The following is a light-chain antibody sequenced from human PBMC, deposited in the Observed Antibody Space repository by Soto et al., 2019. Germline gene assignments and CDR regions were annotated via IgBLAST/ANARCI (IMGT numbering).Light chain of an antibody. J-gene: IGKJ2*01. CDR2: AAS. CDR1: QTIGTY. Sequence: DIQMTQSPSSLSASVGDRVTITCRASQTIGTYLHWYQQKPGKAPKLLIYAASSLQSGVPSRFSVSGSGTDFTLTISSLQPEDFATYYCQKSYSIPYTFGQGTKLEIK. CDR3: QKSYSIPYT. V-gene: IGKV1-39*01.